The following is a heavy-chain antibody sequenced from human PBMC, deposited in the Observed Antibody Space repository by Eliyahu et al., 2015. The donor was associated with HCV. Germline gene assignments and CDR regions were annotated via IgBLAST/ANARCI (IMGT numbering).Heavy chain of an antibody. J-gene: IGHJ5*02. D-gene: IGHD3-3*01. CDR1: GDSIDSGGYS. V-gene: IGHV4-30-2*01. CDR3: GRGSGVSGISP. Sequence: QLQLQESGSRLVKPSQTLSLTCVVSGDSIDSGGYSWTWIRQPRGRALEWIGFINHGGYTYYNPSLETRVTISVDRPKNRLFLNLTSVTATDTAIYYCGRGSGVSGISPWGQGTLVTVSS. CDR2: INHGGYT.